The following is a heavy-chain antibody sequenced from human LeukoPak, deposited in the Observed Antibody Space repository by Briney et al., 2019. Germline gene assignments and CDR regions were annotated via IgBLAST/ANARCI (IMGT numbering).Heavy chain of an antibody. V-gene: IGHV4-34*01. CDR1: GGSFSGYY. CDR3: ARGRSSSWYSRNRYYFDY. J-gene: IGHJ4*02. CDR2: INHSGST. Sequence: SETLSPTCAVYGGSFSGYYWSWIRQPPGKGLEWIGEINHSGSTNYNPSLKSRVTISVDTSKNQFSLKLSSVTAADTAVYYCARGRSSSWYSRNRYYFDYWGQGTLVTVSS. D-gene: IGHD6-13*01.